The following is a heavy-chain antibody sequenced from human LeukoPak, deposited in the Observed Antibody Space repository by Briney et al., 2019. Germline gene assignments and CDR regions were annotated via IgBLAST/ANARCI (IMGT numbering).Heavy chain of an antibody. J-gene: IGHJ4*02. Sequence: SVKVSCKASGGTFSSYAISWVRQAPGQGLEWMGRIIPIFGTANYAQKFQGRVTITTDEPTSTAYMELSSLRSEDTAVYYCAREVGVRYFDYWGQGTLVTVSS. V-gene: IGHV1-69*05. CDR3: AREVGVRYFDY. CDR2: IIPIFGTA. CDR1: GGTFSSYA. D-gene: IGHD3-3*01.